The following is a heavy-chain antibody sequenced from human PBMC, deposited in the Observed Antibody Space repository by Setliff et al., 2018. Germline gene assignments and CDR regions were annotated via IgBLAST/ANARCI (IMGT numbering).Heavy chain of an antibody. CDR2: IYYSGST. D-gene: IGHD3-10*01. V-gene: IGHV4-39*01. CDR1: GGSISSYY. Sequence: SETLSLTCTVSGGSISSYYWGWIRQPPGKGLEWIGSIYYSGSTYYNPSLKSRVTISVDTSKNQFSLKLSSVTAADTAVYYCAGLYYYGSGSYPAPIDYWGQGTLVTVSS. J-gene: IGHJ4*02. CDR3: AGLYYYGSGSYPAPIDY.